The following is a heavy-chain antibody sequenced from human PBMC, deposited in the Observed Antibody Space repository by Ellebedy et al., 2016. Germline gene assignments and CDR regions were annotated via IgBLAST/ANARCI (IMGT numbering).Heavy chain of an antibody. V-gene: IGHV4-59*02. CDR2: VFHTGTT. CDR3: AKDLAMVVPYGMDV. J-gene: IGHJ6*02. Sequence: SETLSLTCNVSGGSVSSDYWNWIRRPPGKGLEWIGYVFHTGTTNYNPSLKSRVTMSVDTSKSQFSLRLISVTAADTAVYYCAKDLAMVVPYGMDVWGQGTTVTVSS. D-gene: IGHD2-21*01. CDR1: GGSVSSDY.